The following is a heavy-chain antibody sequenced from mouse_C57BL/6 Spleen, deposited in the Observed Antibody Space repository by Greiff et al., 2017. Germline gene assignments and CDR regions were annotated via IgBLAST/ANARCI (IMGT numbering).Heavy chain of an antibody. Sequence: QVQLQQSGAELARPGASVKLSCKASGYTFTSYGISWVKQRTGQGLEWIGEIYPRSGNTYYNEKFKGKATLAADKSSSTAYMELRSLTSEDSAVYFCARSLYDYDVIYYAMDYWGQGTSVTVSS. D-gene: IGHD2-4*01. J-gene: IGHJ4*01. CDR3: ARSLYDYDVIYYAMDY. V-gene: IGHV1-81*01. CDR1: GYTFTSYG. CDR2: IYPRSGNT.